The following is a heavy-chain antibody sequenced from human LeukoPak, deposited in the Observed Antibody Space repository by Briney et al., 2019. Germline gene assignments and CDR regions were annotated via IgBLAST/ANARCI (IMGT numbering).Heavy chain of an antibody. D-gene: IGHD6-19*01. Sequence: PSETLSLTCAVYGGSFSGYYWSWIRQPPGKGLEWIGEINHSGSTNYNPSLKSRVTISVDTSKNQFSLKLSSVTAADTAVYYCARHYGGWPQFDYWGQGTLVTVSS. J-gene: IGHJ4*02. V-gene: IGHV4-34*01. CDR3: ARHYGGWPQFDY. CDR2: INHSGST. CDR1: GGSFSGYY.